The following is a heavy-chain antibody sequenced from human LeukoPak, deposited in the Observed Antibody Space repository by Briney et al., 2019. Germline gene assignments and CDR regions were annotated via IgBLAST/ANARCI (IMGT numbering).Heavy chain of an antibody. V-gene: IGHV3-23*01. CDR2: INGGGGSS. J-gene: IGHJ6*02. CDR1: GFTFGSDA. Sequence: GGSLRLSCAASGFTFGSDAMSWVLQAPGKGPEWVSAINGGGGSSYYTDSVNGRIFISRDTSKTMLYLIKNSMGDDEAAYYYCPISSYGSGPYYYGMDVWGQGTTVTVSS. D-gene: IGHD3-10*01. CDR3: PISSYGSGPYYYGMDV.